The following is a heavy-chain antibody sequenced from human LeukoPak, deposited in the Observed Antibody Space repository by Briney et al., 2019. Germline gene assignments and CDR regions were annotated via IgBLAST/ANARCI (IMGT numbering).Heavy chain of an antibody. Sequence: PSETLSLTCTVSGYSISSGYYWGWIRQPPGKGLEWIGSIYHSGSTYYNPSLKSRVTISVHTSKNQFSLKLSSVTAADTAVYYCAKLLLGGTAICDYWGQGTLVTVSS. J-gene: IGHJ4*02. CDR2: IYHSGST. V-gene: IGHV4-38-2*02. D-gene: IGHD1-1*01. CDR1: GYSISSGYY. CDR3: AKLLLGGTAICDY.